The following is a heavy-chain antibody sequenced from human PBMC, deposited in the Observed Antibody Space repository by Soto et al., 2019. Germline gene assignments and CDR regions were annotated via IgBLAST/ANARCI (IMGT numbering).Heavy chain of an antibody. CDR3: AREGLQQLVGYYYYYGMDV. Sequence: SQTLSLTCAISGDSVSSNSAAWNWIRQSPSRGLEWLGRTYYRSKWYNDYAVSVKSRITINPDTSENQFSLQLNSVTPEDTAVYYCAREGLQQLVGYYYYYGMDVWGQGTTVTVSS. D-gene: IGHD6-6*01. CDR1: GDSVSSNSAA. CDR2: TYYRSKWYN. V-gene: IGHV6-1*01. J-gene: IGHJ6*02.